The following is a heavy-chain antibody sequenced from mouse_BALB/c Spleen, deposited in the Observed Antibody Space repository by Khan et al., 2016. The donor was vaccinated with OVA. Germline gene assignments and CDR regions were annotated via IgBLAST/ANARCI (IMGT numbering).Heavy chain of an antibody. Sequence: EVQLVESGGGLVKPGGSLKLSCAASGFTFSDYYMYWVRQTPEKRLEWVATISDGTNYIYYLDKVKGRFTISRDNAKNNLYLQMSSLKSEDTAMYYCAGGYYGDPFAYWGHGALVTVSA. J-gene: IGHJ3*01. V-gene: IGHV5-4*02. CDR2: ISDGTNYI. D-gene: IGHD2-13*01. CDR3: AGGYYGDPFAY. CDR1: GFTFSDYY.